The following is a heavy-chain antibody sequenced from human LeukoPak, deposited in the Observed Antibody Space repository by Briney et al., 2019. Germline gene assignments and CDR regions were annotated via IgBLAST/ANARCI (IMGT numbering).Heavy chain of an antibody. CDR1: GGSFSGYY. V-gene: IGHV4-59*08. CDR3: ARHAGYSYGPDAFDI. Sequence: SETLSLTCAVYGGSFSGYYWSWIRQPPGKGLEWIGYIYYSGSTNYNPSLKSRVTISVDTSKDQFSLKLSSVTAADTAVYYCARHAGYSYGPDAFDIWGQGTMVTVSS. D-gene: IGHD5-18*01. J-gene: IGHJ3*02. CDR2: IYYSGST.